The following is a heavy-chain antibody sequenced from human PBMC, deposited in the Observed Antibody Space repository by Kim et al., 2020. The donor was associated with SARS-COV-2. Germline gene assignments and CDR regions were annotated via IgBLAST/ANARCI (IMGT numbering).Heavy chain of an antibody. CDR2: FTTTGGGT. J-gene: IGHJ4*02. CDR1: GLTFSSYA. Sequence: GGSLRLSCAASGLTFSSYAMSWVRQAPGKGLEWVSAFTTTGGGTYYADSVKGRFTISRDNSKNTLYLQISSLRAEDTAIYYCAVRLSGWFFYHLGQGALV. V-gene: IGHV3-23*01. CDR3: AVRLSGWFFYH. D-gene: IGHD6-19*01.